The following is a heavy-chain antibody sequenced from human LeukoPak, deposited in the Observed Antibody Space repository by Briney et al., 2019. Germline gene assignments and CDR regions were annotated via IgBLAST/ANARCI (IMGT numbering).Heavy chain of an antibody. CDR2: IYPRDGST. V-gene: IGHV1-46*01. J-gene: IGHJ4*02. CDR3: ARDQEAFDY. CDR1: GYSFTSNY. Sequence: ASVKVSCKASGYSFTSNYIHWVRQAPGQGLEWMGMIYPRDGSTSYAQKFQGRVTVTRDTSTSTVHMELSGLRSEDTAVYYCARDQEAFDYWGQGTLVTISS.